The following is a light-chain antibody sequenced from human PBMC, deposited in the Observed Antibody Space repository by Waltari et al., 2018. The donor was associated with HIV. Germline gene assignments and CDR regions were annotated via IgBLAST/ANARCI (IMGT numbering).Light chain of an antibody. V-gene: IGKV3-15*01. CDR2: DAS. J-gene: IGKJ1*01. CDR3: QQYNSWPRT. CDR1: QSVSSN. Sequence: EIEMTQSPATLSVSPGERATLSCRASQSVSSNLAWYQQKFGQAPRLLIYDASTWATGIPARFSGSCSRTEFTLTISSLQSEDFAAYYCQQYNSWPRTFGQRTKVEIK.